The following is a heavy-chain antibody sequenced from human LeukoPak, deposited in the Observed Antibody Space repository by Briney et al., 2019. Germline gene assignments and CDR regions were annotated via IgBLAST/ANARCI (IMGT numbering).Heavy chain of an antibody. CDR1: GGSISSYY. D-gene: IGHD3-9*01. CDR3: AREGDYDILTPFDY. Sequence: SETLSLTCTVSGGSISSYYWSWIRQPAGKGLEWIGRIYTSGSTNYNPSLKSRVTTSVDTSKNQFSLKLSSVTAADTAVYYCAREGDYDILTPFDYWGQGTLVTVSS. J-gene: IGHJ4*02. CDR2: IYTSGST. V-gene: IGHV4-4*07.